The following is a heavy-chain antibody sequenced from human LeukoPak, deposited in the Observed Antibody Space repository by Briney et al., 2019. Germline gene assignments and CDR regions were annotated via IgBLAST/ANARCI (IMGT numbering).Heavy chain of an antibody. CDR2: IIPIFGTA. V-gene: IGHV1-69*06. D-gene: IGHD5-12*01. Sequence: GASVKVSCKASGYTFTGYYMHWVRQAPGQGLEWMGGIIPIFGTANYAQKFQGRVTITADKSTSTAYMELSSLRSEDTAVYYCARKPGLRLTNWFDPWGQGTLVTVSS. CDR1: GYTFTGYY. J-gene: IGHJ5*02. CDR3: ARKPGLRLTNWFDP.